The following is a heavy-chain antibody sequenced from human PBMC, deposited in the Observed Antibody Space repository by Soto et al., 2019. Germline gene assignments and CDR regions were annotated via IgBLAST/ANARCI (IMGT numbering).Heavy chain of an antibody. D-gene: IGHD2-2*01. CDR2: IGTAGDT. V-gene: IGHV3-13*01. CDR1: GFTFSSYD. CDR3: ARGSLYCSSTSCYENWFDP. Sequence: PGGSLRLSCAASGFTFSSYDMHWVRQATGKGLEWVSAIGTAGDTYYPGSVKGRFTISRENAKNSLYLQMNSLRAGDTAVYYCARGSLYCSSTSCYENWFDPWGQGTLVTVSS. J-gene: IGHJ5*02.